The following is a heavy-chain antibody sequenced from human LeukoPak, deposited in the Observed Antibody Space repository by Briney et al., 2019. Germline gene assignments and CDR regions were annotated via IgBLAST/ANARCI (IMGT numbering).Heavy chain of an antibody. CDR2: IYYSGST. CDR1: GFTFSSYE. CDR3: ASWGWLQKNWFDP. Sequence: PGGSLRLSCAASGFTFSSYEMNWVRQPPGKGLEWIGSIYYSGSTYYNPSLKSRVTISVDTSKNQFSLKLSSVTAADTAVYYCASWGWLQKNWFDPWGQGTLVTVSS. J-gene: IGHJ5*02. V-gene: IGHV4-39*07. D-gene: IGHD5-24*01.